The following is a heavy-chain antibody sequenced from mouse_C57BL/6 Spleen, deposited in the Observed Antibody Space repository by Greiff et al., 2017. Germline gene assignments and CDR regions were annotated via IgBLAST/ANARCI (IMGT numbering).Heavy chain of an antibody. CDR1: GYTFTSYW. Sequence: QVQLQQPGAELVRPGSSVKLSCKASGYTFTSYWMDWVKQRPGQGLEWIGNIYPSDSETHYNQKFKDKATLTVDKSSSTAYMQLSSLTSEDSAVYYCAREETYYSNWVAYWGQGTLVTVSA. CDR3: AREETYYSNWVAY. V-gene: IGHV1-61*01. J-gene: IGHJ3*01. D-gene: IGHD2-5*01. CDR2: IYPSDSET.